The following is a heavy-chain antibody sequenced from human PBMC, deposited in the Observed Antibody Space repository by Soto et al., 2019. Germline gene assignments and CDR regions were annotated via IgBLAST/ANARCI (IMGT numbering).Heavy chain of an antibody. V-gene: IGHV3-30-3*01. CDR2: ISSDGSNK. J-gene: IGHJ6*02. D-gene: IGHD4-4*01. CDR1: GFTFSSYA. CDR3: ARDGYYSNYYYDGMDV. Sequence: QVQLVESGGGVVQPGRSLRLSCAASGFTFSSYAIHWVRQAPGKGLEWVAVISSDGSNKYYADSVKGRFTISRDNFKDTLYLQMTTLRAEDTAVYYCARDGYYSNYYYDGMDVWGQGTTVTVSS.